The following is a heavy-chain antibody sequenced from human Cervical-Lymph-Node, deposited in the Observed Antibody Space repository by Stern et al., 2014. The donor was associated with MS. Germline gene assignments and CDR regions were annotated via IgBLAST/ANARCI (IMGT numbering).Heavy chain of an antibody. Sequence: VQLVESGGIVVQPGRSLRLSCVASGFSFSSYGMHWVRQAPGQGLEWVAVISYDGSNAYYSDSVKGRFTISRDNSKNTLYLQLNTLRAEDTAVYFCAKDRGMIVVVTSSLDSWGQGTLVTVSS. CDR2: ISYDGSNA. J-gene: IGHJ4*02. CDR1: GFSFSSYG. D-gene: IGHD3-22*01. V-gene: IGHV3-30*18. CDR3: AKDRGMIVVVTSSLDS.